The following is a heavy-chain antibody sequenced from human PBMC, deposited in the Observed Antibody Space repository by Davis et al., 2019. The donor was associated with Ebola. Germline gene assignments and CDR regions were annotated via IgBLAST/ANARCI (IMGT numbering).Heavy chain of an antibody. CDR2: IYHSGST. D-gene: IGHD3-3*01. Sequence: SETLSLTCAVSGGSISSSNWWSWVRQPPGKGLAWIGEIYHSGSTNYNPSLKSRVTISLDKSKNQFSLKLSSVTAADTAVYYCARDSGYFTANYYFDYWGQGTLVTVSS. V-gene: IGHV4-4*02. CDR1: GGSISSSNW. J-gene: IGHJ4*02. CDR3: ARDSGYFTANYYFDY.